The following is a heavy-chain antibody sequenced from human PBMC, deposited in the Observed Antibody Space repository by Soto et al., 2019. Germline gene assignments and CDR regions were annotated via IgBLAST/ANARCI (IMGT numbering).Heavy chain of an antibody. J-gene: IGHJ6*02. Sequence: GGSLRLSCAASGFTFSSYEMNWVRQAPGKGLEWVSYISSSGSTIYYADSVKGRFTISRDNAKNSLYLQMNSLRAEDTAVYYCARDAMPNIRAAASSIPALRYYYYGMDVWGQGTTVTVSS. V-gene: IGHV3-48*03. CDR3: ARDAMPNIRAAASSIPALRYYYYGMDV. CDR1: GFTFSSYE. CDR2: ISSSGSTI. D-gene: IGHD6-13*01.